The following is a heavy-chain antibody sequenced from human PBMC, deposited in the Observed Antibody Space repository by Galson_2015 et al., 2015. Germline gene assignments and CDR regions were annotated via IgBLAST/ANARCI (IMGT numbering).Heavy chain of an antibody. CDR1: GFTFSSYA. CDR3: AKDFGSVTKGNDAFDF. CDR2: IATNGRTK. Sequence: SLRLSCAASGFTFSSYAVNWVRQAPGKGLEWVSTIATNGRTKYHADSVKGRFTISRDNSKSTLYLQMNSLRAEDTAIYYCAKDFGSVTKGNDAFDFWGQGTMVTVSS. D-gene: IGHD4-17*01. J-gene: IGHJ3*01. V-gene: IGHV3-23*01.